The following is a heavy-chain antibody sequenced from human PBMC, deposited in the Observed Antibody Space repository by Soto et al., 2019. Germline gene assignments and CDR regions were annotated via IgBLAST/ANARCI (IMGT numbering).Heavy chain of an antibody. CDR1: GFTFTNCA. Sequence: QVQLVESGGGVVQPGRSLRLSCAASGFTFTNCAMHWVRQAPGKGLEWVAVVGSDGMHKYYEDFVKGRFTISRDTAENTVYLQVDRLTSEDTAAYYCAIDVIVDAPDDFHYWGRGTLVTVSS. D-gene: IGHD1-26*01. V-gene: IGHV3-30*01. CDR2: VGSDGMHK. J-gene: IGHJ4*01. CDR3: AIDVIVDAPDDFHY.